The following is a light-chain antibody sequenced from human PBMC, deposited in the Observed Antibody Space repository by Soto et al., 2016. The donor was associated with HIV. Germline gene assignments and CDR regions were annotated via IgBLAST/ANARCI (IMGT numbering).Light chain of an antibody. V-gene: IGLV3-1*01. J-gene: IGLJ2*01. CDR2: EDN. CDR3: QAWDRSIVV. Sequence: SCEVTQPPSVSVSPGQTATITCSGDKMGDKYVSWYQQKPGQSPVAVIYEDNKRPSGIPERFSGSNSGNTATLTISGTQTMDEGDYYCQAWDRSIVVFGGGTRLAVL. CDR1: KMGDKY.